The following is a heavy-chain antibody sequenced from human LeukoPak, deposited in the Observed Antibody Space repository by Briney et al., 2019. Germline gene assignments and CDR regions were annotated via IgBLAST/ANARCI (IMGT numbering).Heavy chain of an antibody. V-gene: IGHV1-69*13. CDR2: IIPIFGTA. CDR1: GYTFTSYD. D-gene: IGHD6-19*01. J-gene: IGHJ4*02. CDR3: ARDGGSGWYYFDY. Sequence: SVKVSCKASGYTFTSYDINWVRQAPGQGLEWMGGIIPIFGTANYAQKFQGRVTITADESTSTAYMELSSLRSEDTAVYYCARDGGSGWYYFDYWGQGTLVTVSS.